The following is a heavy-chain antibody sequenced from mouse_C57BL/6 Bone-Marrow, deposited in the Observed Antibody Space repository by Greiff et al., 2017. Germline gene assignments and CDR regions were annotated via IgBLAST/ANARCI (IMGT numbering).Heavy chain of an antibody. Sequence: QVQLQQSGAELARPGASVKLSCKASGYTFTSYGISWVKQRTGQGLEWIGEIYPRSGNTYYNEKFKGKATLTADKSSRTAYMELRSLTSEDSAVYFYARLGIYYYGRGYWYFDVWGTGTTVTVSS. CDR1: GYTFTSYG. CDR2: IYPRSGNT. CDR3: ARLGIYYYGRGYWYFDV. D-gene: IGHD1-1*01. J-gene: IGHJ1*03. V-gene: IGHV1-81*01.